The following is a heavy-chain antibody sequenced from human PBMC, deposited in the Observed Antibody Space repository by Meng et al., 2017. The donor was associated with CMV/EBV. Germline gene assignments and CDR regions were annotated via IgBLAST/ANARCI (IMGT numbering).Heavy chain of an antibody. CDR3: ARGHGGIFGVVIGGDWFDP. D-gene: IGHD3-3*01. V-gene: IGHV4-39*07. CDR1: GCPIRRSSYH. Sequence: GSLRLSFPVSGCPIRRSSYHWGWIRQPPGKGLEWIGSIYYSWSTYYNPSLKSRVTISVDTSKNQFSLKLSSVTAADTAVYYCARGHGGIFGVVIGGDWFDPWGQGTLVTVSS. J-gene: IGHJ5*02. CDR2: IYYSWST.